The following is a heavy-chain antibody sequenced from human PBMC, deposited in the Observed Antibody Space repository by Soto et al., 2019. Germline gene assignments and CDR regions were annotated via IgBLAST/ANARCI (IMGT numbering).Heavy chain of an antibody. V-gene: IGHV5-51*01. CDR3: ARHHGGNSKTYYYYGMDV. D-gene: IGHD2-21*02. J-gene: IGHJ6*02. CDR1: GYSFTSYW. Sequence: PRESLKISCKGSGYSFTSYWIGWVRQMPGKGLEWMGIIYPGDSDTRYSPSFQGQVTISADKSISTAYLQWSSLKASDTAMYYCARHHGGNSKTYYYYGMDVWGQGTTVTV. CDR2: IYPGDSDT.